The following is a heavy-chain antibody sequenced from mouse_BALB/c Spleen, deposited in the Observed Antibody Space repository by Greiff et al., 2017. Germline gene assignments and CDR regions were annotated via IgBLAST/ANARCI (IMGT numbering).Heavy chain of an antibody. J-gene: IGHJ1*01. CDR3: AREDHWYFDV. CDR2: IYYSGTI. V-gene: IGHV3-5*02. CDR1: GISITTGNYS. Sequence: EVKLVESGPGLVKPSQTVSLTCTVTGISITTGNYSWSWIRQFPGNKLEWIGYIYYSGTITYNPSLTSRTTITRDTSKNQFFLEMNSLTAEDTATYYCAREDHWYFDVWGAGTTVTVSS.